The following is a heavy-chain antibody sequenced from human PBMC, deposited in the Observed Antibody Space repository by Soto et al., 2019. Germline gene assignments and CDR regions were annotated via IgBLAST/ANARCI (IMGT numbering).Heavy chain of an antibody. CDR3: RRDWDYPVL. V-gene: IGHV3-15*01. J-gene: IGHJ4*02. Sequence: PGGSLRLSCAASGFTFANAWMSWVRQAPGKGLEWVGRVRSKADGGTTDYAAPVKGRFTISRDDSENTLYLQMNSLKIDDTAVYYCRRDWDYPVLWGQGTPVTVSS. CDR2: VRSKADGGTT. CDR1: GFTFANAW. D-gene: IGHD1-7*01.